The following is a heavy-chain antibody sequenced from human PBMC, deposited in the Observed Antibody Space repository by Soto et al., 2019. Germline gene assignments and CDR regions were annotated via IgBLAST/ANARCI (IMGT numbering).Heavy chain of an antibody. V-gene: IGHV1-8*01. CDR1: GYTFTSYD. Sequence: ASVKVSCKASGYTFTSYDVTWVRQAPGQGLEWMGWMNPNSGNTGYAQKFQGRVTMTRDTSISTAYMELSSLTTDDTAVYYCACVPFITMSRSSFYSNYMAVWGKETTVTVS. CDR2: MNPNSGNT. J-gene: IGHJ6*03. D-gene: IGHD3-10*02. CDR3: ACVPFITMSRSSFYSNYMAV.